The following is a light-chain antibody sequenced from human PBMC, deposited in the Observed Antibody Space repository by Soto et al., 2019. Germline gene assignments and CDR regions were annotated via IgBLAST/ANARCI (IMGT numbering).Light chain of an antibody. CDR1: SSDVGGYNY. Sequence: QSALTQPPSASGSPGQSVTISCTGTSSDVGGYNYVSWYQQHPGKAPKLMIYEVSKRPSGVPDRFSGSKSGNTASLTVSGLQAEDEADYYCSSYAGNSNYVFGTGTKLTVL. J-gene: IGLJ1*01. V-gene: IGLV2-8*01. CDR3: SSYAGNSNYV. CDR2: EVS.